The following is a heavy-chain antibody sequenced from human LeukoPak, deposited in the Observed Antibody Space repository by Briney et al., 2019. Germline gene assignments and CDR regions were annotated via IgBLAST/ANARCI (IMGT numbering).Heavy chain of an antibody. CDR1: GFTFSSYW. V-gene: IGHV3-7*01. Sequence: GGSLRLSCAASGFTFSSYWMSWVRQAPGKGLEWVANIKQDGSEKYYVDSVKGRFTISRDNAKNSLYLQMNSLRAEDTAVYYCARDHIAAAGFFDYWGQGTLVTVSS. CDR3: ARDHIAAAGFFDY. J-gene: IGHJ4*02. D-gene: IGHD6-13*01. CDR2: IKQDGSEK.